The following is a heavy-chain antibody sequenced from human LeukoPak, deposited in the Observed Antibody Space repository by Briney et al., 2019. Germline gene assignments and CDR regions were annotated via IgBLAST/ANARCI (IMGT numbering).Heavy chain of an antibody. CDR2: ISGSSSDI. CDR1: GFTFNTYS. Sequence: GGSLRLSCAASGFTFNTYSMNWVRQAPGKGLEWVSSISGSSSDIYYADSVKGRFTISRDNAKNSLYLHMNSLRAEDTAVYYCARVGSIAAAGTVDYWGQGTLVTVSS. V-gene: IGHV3-21*01. CDR3: ARVGSIAAAGTVDY. J-gene: IGHJ4*02. D-gene: IGHD6-13*01.